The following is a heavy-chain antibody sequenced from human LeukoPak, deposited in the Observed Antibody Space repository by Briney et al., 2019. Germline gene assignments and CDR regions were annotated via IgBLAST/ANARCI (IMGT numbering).Heavy chain of an antibody. CDR3: ARILSRDGYNNYFDY. CDR2: IYHSGST. J-gene: IGHJ4*02. V-gene: IGHV4-4*02. D-gene: IGHD5-24*01. CDR1: GGSISSSNW. Sequence: ASETLSLTCAVSGGSISSSNWWSWVRQPPGKGLEWIGEIYHSGSTNYNPSLKSQVTISVDKSKNQFSLKLSSVTAADTAVYYCARILSRDGYNNYFDYWGQGTLVTVSS.